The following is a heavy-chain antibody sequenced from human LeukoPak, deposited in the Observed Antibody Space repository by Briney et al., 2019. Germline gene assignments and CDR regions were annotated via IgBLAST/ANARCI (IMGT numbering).Heavy chain of an antibody. Sequence: ASVKVSCKASGYTFTSYAMHWVRQAPGQRLEWMGWINAGNGNTKYSQKFQGRVTITRDTSASTAYMELSSLRSEDTAVYYYARDTYYYDSSGPPKAEYFQHWGQGTLVTVSS. CDR2: INAGNGNT. CDR3: ARDTYYYDSSGPPKAEYFQH. J-gene: IGHJ1*01. CDR1: GYTFTSYA. D-gene: IGHD3-22*01. V-gene: IGHV1-3*01.